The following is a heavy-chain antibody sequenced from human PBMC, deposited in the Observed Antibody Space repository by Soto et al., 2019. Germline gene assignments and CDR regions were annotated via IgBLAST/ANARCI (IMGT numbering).Heavy chain of an antibody. CDR1: GFTFSSYS. CDR3: ARDPKAEDGTFDY. Sequence: GGSLRLSCAASGFTFSSYSMNWVRQAPGKGLEWVSSMSSSSSYIYYADSVKGRFTISRDNAKNSLYLQRNSLRAEDTAVYCCARDPKAEDGTFDYWGQGTLVTVSS. V-gene: IGHV3-21*01. J-gene: IGHJ4*02. D-gene: IGHD6-13*01. CDR2: MSSSSSYI.